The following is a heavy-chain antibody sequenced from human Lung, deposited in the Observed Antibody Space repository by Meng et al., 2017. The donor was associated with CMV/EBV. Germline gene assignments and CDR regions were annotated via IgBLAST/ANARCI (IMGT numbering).Heavy chain of an antibody. Sequence: GESLKISCEGSGYSFSNYWIDWVRQMPGKGLEWMGSIHPGDSDTRYSPSFHGQVTFSADKSIRTAYLQWSGLKASDTAMYYCARRGMMTTRGYWFDPWGQGPVVXVST. D-gene: IGHD4-17*01. J-gene: IGHJ5*02. CDR1: GYSFSNYW. V-gene: IGHV5-51*01. CDR3: ARRGMMTTRGYWFDP. CDR2: IHPGDSDT.